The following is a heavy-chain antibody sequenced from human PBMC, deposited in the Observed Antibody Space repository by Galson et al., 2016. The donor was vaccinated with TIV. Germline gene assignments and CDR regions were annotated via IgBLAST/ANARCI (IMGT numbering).Heavy chain of an antibody. CDR2: FDPEQHKK. J-gene: IGHJ4*02. V-gene: IGHV1-24*01. Sequence: SVKVSCKVSGDSLSDLSMHWVRQAPGKGLGWMAGFDPEQHKKIYAQKLEGRVTLTDDTSTDTAFLELSSLSSEDTAVYYCASVAWFPGLSLDNWGQGTLVTVSS. D-gene: IGHD2/OR15-2a*01. CDR1: GDSLSDLS. CDR3: ASVAWFPGLSLDN.